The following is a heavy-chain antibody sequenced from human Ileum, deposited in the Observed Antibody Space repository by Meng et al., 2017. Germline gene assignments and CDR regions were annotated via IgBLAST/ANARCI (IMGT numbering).Heavy chain of an antibody. CDR3: ARDHWGSLDY. D-gene: IGHD7-27*01. CDR1: GGSVSTSDYQ. J-gene: IGHJ4*02. Sequence: QEQRQGSGPGLVRPSETLSLICTVSGGSVSTSDYQWGWIRQPPGKGLEWIGYAGTNYNPSLKSRVTISVDTSKRQFSLKLTSVTAADTAVYYCARDHWGSLDYWGQGILVTVSS. V-gene: IGHV4-61*08. CDR2: AGT.